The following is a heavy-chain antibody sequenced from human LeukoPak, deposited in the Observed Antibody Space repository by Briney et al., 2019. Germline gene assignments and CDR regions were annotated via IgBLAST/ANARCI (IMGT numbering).Heavy chain of an antibody. V-gene: IGHV1-69*13. Sequence: SVKVSCKASGDNFSMFGFSWVRQAPGQGLEWMGGIIPALGTANYAQKFQGRGTFTADESTNTVYMELTTLTSEDTAVYYCARDPQSSGSYYPYYYGMDVWGQGTTVTASS. CDR3: ARDPQSSGSYYPYYYGMDV. J-gene: IGHJ6*02. D-gene: IGHD1-26*01. CDR2: IIPALGTA. CDR1: GDNFSMFG.